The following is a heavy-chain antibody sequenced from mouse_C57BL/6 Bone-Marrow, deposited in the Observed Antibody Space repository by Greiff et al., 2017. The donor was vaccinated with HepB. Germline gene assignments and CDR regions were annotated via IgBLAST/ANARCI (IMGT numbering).Heavy chain of an antibody. V-gene: IGHV5-17*01. CDR2: ISTGSSTI. J-gene: IGHJ4*01. Sequence: EVQLVVSGAGLVKPGASLKLSCAASGFTFSDYGMHWVRQAPEQGLEWVAYISTGSSTIYYADTLKGRFTISRDRAKNTVYLQITSLRSEDTAMYYCARWITTVVGHYDMDYWGQGTSVTVSA. D-gene: IGHD1-1*01. CDR3: ARWITTVVGHYDMDY. CDR1: GFTFSDYG.